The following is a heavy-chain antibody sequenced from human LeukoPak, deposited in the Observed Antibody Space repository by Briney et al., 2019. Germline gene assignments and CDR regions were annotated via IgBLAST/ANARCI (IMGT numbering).Heavy chain of an antibody. V-gene: IGHV3-48*01. J-gene: IGHJ6*03. CDR2: ISSSSSTI. D-gene: IGHD3-3*01. CDR1: GFIFSSYS. CDR3: ARGLTIYYYYMDV. Sequence: GGSLRLSCAASGFIFSSYSTNWVRQAPGKGLEWVSYISSSSSTIYYADSVKGRFTISRDNAKNSLYLQMNSLRAEDTAVYYCARGLTIYYYYMDVWGKGTTVTVSS.